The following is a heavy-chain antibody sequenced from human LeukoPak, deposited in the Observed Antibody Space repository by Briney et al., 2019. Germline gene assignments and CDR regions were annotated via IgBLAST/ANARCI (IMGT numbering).Heavy chain of an antibody. CDR2: ISSSSSYI. V-gene: IGHV3-21*01. CDR3: AREVPSRWRASYFDY. CDR1: GFTFSSYE. J-gene: IGHJ4*02. D-gene: IGHD1-26*01. Sequence: GGSLRLSCAASGFTFSSYEMNWVRQAPGKGLEWVSSISSSSSYIYYADSVKGRFTISRDNAKNSLYLQMNSLRAEDTAVYYCAREVPSRWRASYFDYWGQGTLVTVSS.